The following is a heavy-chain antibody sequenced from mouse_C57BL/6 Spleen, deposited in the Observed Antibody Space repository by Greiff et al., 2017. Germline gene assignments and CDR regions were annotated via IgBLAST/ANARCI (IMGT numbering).Heavy chain of an antibody. Sequence: VQLKESGPELVKPGASVKIPCKASGYTFTDYNMDWVKQSHGKSLEWIGDINPNNGGTIYNQKFKGKATLTVDKSSSTAYMELRSLTSEDTAVYYCARRVYYYGNYFDYWGQGTTLTVSS. CDR1: GYTFTDYN. CDR2: INPNNGGT. CDR3: ARRVYYYGNYFDY. D-gene: IGHD2-1*01. J-gene: IGHJ2*01. V-gene: IGHV1-18*01.